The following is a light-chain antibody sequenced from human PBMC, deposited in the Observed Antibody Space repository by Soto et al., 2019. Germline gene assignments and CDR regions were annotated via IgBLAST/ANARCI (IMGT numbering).Light chain of an antibody. V-gene: IGLV2-14*01. CDR1: GSDIGNYNY. J-gene: IGLJ3*02. Sequence: QSALTQPASVSGSPGQSITISCTGTGSDIGNYNYVSWYQQHPGKAPKLMIYGVSNRPSGVSNRFSGSKSGNAASLTISCLQAEDEADYYCSSYTSYTTLWVFGGGTKLTVL. CDR3: SSYTSYTTLWV. CDR2: GVS.